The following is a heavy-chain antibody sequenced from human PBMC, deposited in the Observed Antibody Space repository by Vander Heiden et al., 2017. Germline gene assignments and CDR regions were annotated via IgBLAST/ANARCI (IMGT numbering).Heavy chain of an antibody. D-gene: IGHD6-19*01. J-gene: IGHJ4*02. V-gene: IGHV3-7*01. CDR2: IKQDGSEK. CDR1: GFTFNIHW. Sequence: EVQLVESGGGLVQPGGSLRLSCAASGFTFNIHWMSWVRQAPGKGLEWVANIKQDGSEKYYVDSVKGRFTISRDNAKNSLYLQMNSLRAEDTAVYYCTREGSGWLDYWGQGALVTVSS. CDR3: TREGSGWLDY.